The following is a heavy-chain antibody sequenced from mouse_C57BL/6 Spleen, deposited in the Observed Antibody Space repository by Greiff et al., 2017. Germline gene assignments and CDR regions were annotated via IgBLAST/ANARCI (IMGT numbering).Heavy chain of an antibody. D-gene: IGHD1-1*01. CDR3: ASSPCSSYYFDD. J-gene: IGHJ2*01. Sequence: QVQLQQSGAELVRPGASVKLSCKASGYTFTDYYINWVKQRPGQGLEWIARIYPGSGNTYYNEKFKGKATLTAEKSSSTASMQLSSLTSEDSAVYFCASSPCSSYYFDDWGQGTTLTVSS. V-gene: IGHV1-76*01. CDR2: IYPGSGNT. CDR1: GYTFTDYY.